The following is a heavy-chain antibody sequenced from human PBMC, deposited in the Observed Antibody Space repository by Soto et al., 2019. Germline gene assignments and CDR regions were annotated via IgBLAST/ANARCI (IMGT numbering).Heavy chain of an antibody. J-gene: IGHJ4*02. CDR1: GYTFTSYG. D-gene: IGHD3-9*01. Sequence: QVQLVQSGAEVKKPGASVKVSCKASGYTFTSYGISWVRQAPGQGLEWMGWISAYNGNTNYAQKLQGRVTMTTDTSTSTAYMELRSLRSDDTAVYYCARDLMARYFDWLLHPFDYWGQGTLVTVSS. CDR3: ARDLMARYFDWLLHPFDY. CDR2: ISAYNGNT. V-gene: IGHV1-18*01.